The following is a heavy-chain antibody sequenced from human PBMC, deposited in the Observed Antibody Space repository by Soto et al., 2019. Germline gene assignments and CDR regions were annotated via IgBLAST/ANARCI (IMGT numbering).Heavy chain of an antibody. CDR1: GGSISSNNW. CDR3: ASVYSGSYSDA. Sequence: QVQLQESGTGLVKPSGTLSLTCAVSGGSISSNNWWSWVRQHPGKGLEWIGEIFHSGSTHYSPYRKSRVNISVDTSQKYVSLNQSSVTAADTAVYYCASVYSGSYSDAWGQGNLVTVSS. CDR2: IFHSGST. J-gene: IGHJ4*02. V-gene: IGHV4-4*02. D-gene: IGHD1-26*01.